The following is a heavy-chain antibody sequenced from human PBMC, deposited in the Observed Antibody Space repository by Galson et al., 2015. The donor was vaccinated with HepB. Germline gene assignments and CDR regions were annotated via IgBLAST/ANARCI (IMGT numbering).Heavy chain of an antibody. J-gene: IGHJ4*02. D-gene: IGHD1-26*01. CDR3: ARDYQWGFDS. V-gene: IGHV3-7*01. CDR1: GFTFSDNW. Sequence: SLRLSCAASGFTFSDNWMSWVRQAPGKGLEWLANIRTDGRDQYYVDSVRGRFTISRDNAKHSLSLQMNGLGVEDTAVYYCARDYQWGFDSWGQGTLVTVSS. CDR2: IRTDGRDQ.